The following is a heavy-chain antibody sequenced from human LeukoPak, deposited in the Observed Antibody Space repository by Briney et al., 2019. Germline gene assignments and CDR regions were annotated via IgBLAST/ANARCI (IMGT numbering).Heavy chain of an antibody. Sequence: SETLSLTCTDSGGSISSDNYQWSWIRQPPGKGLEWIGYINYSGSTYYNPSLKSRLTISVDTSKNHFSLKLSSVTAADTAVYYCARYGSGSTWFDPWGQGTLVTVSS. J-gene: IGHJ5*02. CDR2: INYSGST. V-gene: IGHV4-30-4*01. CDR3: ARYGSGSTWFDP. CDR1: GGSISSDNYQ. D-gene: IGHD3-10*01.